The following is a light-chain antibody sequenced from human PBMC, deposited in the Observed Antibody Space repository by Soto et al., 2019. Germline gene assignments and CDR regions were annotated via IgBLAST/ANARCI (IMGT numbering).Light chain of an antibody. V-gene: IGKV3-15*01. CDR2: RAS. J-gene: IGKJ5*01. Sequence: EIVMTQSPATLSVSPGERATLSCRASQSIGSNLAWYQQNPGQTPRLLMYRASTRATGIPARFSGSGSGTEFTLTISSLQSEDFAVYYCQHYNNWPMTFGHGTQLEIK. CDR1: QSIGSN. CDR3: QHYNNWPMT.